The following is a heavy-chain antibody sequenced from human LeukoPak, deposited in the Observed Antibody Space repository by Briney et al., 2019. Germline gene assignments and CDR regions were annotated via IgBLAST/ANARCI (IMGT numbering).Heavy chain of an antibody. V-gene: IGHV4-59*08. J-gene: IGHJ4*02. CDR3: ASLGIAVAAPLDY. D-gene: IGHD6-19*01. CDR2: IYYSGST. Sequence: PSEALSLTCTVSGGSISSYYWSWIRQPPGKGLEWIGYIYYSGSTNYNPSLKSRVTISVDTSKNQFSLKLSSVTAADTAVYYCASLGIAVAAPLDYWGQGTLVTVSS. CDR1: GGSISSYY.